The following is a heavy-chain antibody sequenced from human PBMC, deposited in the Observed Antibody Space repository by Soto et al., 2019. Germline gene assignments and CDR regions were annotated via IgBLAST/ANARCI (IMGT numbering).Heavy chain of an antibody. D-gene: IGHD1-7*01. CDR3: ARFANWDYLDY. J-gene: IGHJ4*02. Sequence: SETLSLTCTVSGGSVSSGSYYWSWIRQPPGKGLEWIGYIYYSGSTNYNPSLQRRVTISVDTSKNQFSLKLSSVTAADTAVYYCARFANWDYLDYWGQGTLVTVAS. CDR2: IYYSGST. CDR1: GGSVSSGSYY. V-gene: IGHV4-61*01.